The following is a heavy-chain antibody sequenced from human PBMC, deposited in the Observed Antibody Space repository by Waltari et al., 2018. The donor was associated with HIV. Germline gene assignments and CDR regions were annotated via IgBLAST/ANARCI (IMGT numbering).Heavy chain of an antibody. V-gene: IGHV3-7*01. D-gene: IGHD1-26*01. CDR2: IRPDGSEK. CDR3: TRSPRGESPGHYPPDF. CDR1: GFTFNQYW. J-gene: IGHJ4*02. Sequence: EVLLVESGGGLVRPGGSLRLSCAASGFTFNQYWMTWVRQAPGKGLEGVANIRPDGSEKYYVDSVKGRFSISRDNTKNSLFMQMNNLRAEDTAVYYCTRSPRGESPGHYPPDFWGQGTLVSVFS.